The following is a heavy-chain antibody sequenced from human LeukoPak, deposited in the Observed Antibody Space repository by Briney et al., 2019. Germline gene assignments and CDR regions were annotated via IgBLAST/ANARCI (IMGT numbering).Heavy chain of an antibody. CDR1: GYTFTING. CDR3: ARDRNHAFDF. J-gene: IGHJ3*01. V-gene: IGHV1-18*01. CDR2: ISAYSGNT. Sequence: ASVKVSCKASGYTFTINGISWVRQAPGQGLEWMGWISAYSGNTNYAQRLQGRVTMTTDTSTNTDYMELRSLRSDDTAVYYCARDRNHAFDFWGQGTMVTVSS.